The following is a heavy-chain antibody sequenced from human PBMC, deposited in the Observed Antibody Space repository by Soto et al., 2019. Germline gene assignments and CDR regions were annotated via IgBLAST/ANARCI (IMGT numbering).Heavy chain of an antibody. V-gene: IGHV3-23*01. CDR1: GFTLSSYA. D-gene: IGHD3-3*01. Sequence: GGSLRLSCAASGFTLSSYAMSWVRQAPGKGLEWVSAISGSGGSTYYADSVKGRFTISRDNSKNTLYLQMNSLRAEDTAVYYCAKVRSNDFWARLRDYYYYMDVWGKGTTVTVSS. CDR3: AKVRSNDFWARLRDYYYYMDV. CDR2: ISGSGGST. J-gene: IGHJ6*03.